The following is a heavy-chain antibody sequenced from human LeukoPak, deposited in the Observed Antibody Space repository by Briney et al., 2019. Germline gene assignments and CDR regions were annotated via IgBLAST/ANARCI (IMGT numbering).Heavy chain of an antibody. CDR1: GFTFSSYV. V-gene: IGHV3-30*04. J-gene: IGHJ6*03. Sequence: GGSLRLSCAASGFTFSSYVMHWVRQAPGKGLEWVALISYDGSNKYYADSVKGRFTISRDNSKNTLYLQMNSLRAEDTAVYYCAKSSFIDSDPAFGYYYYMDVWGKGTTVTISS. CDR2: ISYDGSNK. CDR3: AKSSFIDSDPAFGYYYYMDV. D-gene: IGHD3-10*01.